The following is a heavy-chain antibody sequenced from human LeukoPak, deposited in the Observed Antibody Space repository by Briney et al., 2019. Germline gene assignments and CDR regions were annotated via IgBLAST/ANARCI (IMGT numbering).Heavy chain of an antibody. CDR3: ARDGGIAAAGGFDY. J-gene: IGHJ4*02. Sequence: GGSLRLSCAASGFTFSSYWMSWVRQTPGKGLEWVANIKQDGSEKYYVDSVKGRFTISRDNAKNSLYLQMNSLRAEDTAVYYCARDGGIAAAGGFDYWGQGTLVTVSS. CDR1: GFTFSSYW. V-gene: IGHV3-7*04. D-gene: IGHD6-13*01. CDR2: IKQDGSEK.